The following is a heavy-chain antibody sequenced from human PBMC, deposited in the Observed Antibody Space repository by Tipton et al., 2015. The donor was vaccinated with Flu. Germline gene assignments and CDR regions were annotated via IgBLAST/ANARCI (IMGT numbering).Heavy chain of an antibody. J-gene: IGHJ4*02. CDR1: GDSISSYY. V-gene: IGHV4-4*07. D-gene: IGHD3-16*02. CDR2: IYTSGST. Sequence: TLSLTCTVSGDSISSYYWSWIRLPAGEGLEWIERIYTSGSTNYNASLKSRVTMSVDTSKNQFSLKLGSVTVADTAVYYCARDYLLGDLSFFDNWGQGTLVTVSS. CDR3: ARDYLLGDLSFFDN.